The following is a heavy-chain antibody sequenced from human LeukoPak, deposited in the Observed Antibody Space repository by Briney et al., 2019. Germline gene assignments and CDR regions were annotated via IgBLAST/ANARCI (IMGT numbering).Heavy chain of an antibody. V-gene: IGHV3-23*01. J-gene: IGHJ4*02. Sequence: GGSLRLSCAASGFTFSSYAVSWVRQAPGKGLEWVSAISGSGGSTYYADSVKGRFTISRDNSKNTLYLQMNSLRAEDTAVYYCAKDTMHYYGSGSYTSDWGQGTLVTVSS. D-gene: IGHD3-10*01. CDR3: AKDTMHYYGSGSYTSD. CDR1: GFTFSSYA. CDR2: ISGSGGST.